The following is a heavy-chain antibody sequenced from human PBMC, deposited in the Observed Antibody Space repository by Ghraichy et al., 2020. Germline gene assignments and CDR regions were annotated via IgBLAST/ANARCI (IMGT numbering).Heavy chain of an antibody. CDR2: ISYDGSKT. J-gene: IGHJ4*02. V-gene: IGHV3-30-3*01. D-gene: IGHD2-2*01. CDR3: TRPGAPDQDQLLQHFDH. CDR1: GFNFSNYA. Sequence: GGSLRLSCAASGFNFSNYAMHWVRQPPGKGLEWVALISYDGSKTYYADSVKGRFTISRDNSKNTLYLRMNSLRAEDTAVHYCTRPGAPDQDQLLQHFDHWGQGTLVTVSS.